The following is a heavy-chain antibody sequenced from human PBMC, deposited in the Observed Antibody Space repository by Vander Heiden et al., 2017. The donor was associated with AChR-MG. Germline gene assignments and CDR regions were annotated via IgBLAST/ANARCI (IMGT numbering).Heavy chain of an antibody. CDR1: GFPFSNYS. D-gene: IGHD3-22*01. CDR3: VRVYYYDSSGYYYGFDP. V-gene: IGHV3-21*06. J-gene: IGHJ5*02. CDR2: ISTSSSYT. Sequence: EVQLVESGGGLVKPGGSLSLSCAVSGFPFSNYSMNWVRQAPGKGLEWVSSISTSSSYTFYADSVKGRFTISRDDAKNSLYLQMSSLRAEDTAVYYCVRVYYYDSSGYYYGFDPWGQGTLVTVSS.